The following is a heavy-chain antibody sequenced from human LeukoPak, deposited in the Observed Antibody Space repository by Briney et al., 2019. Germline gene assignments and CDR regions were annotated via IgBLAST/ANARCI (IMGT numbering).Heavy chain of an antibody. CDR2: IYTNNGNT. V-gene: IGHV1-18*01. CDR1: GYNFNSNG. Sequence: ASVKVSCKASGYNFNSNGISWVRQAPGQGLEWVGWIYTNNGNTNYAQKFQGRVTMTTDTTTSTAYMELTSLRSDDTAVYYCARVKTARNHNWFDPWGQGTLVTVSS. CDR3: ARVKTARNHNWFDP. D-gene: IGHD5-18*01. J-gene: IGHJ5*02.